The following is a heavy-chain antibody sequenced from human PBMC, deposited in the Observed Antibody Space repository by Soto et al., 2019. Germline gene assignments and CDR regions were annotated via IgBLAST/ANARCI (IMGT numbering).Heavy chain of an antibody. CDR2: IYYSGST. Sequence: QVQLQESGPGLVKPSQTLSLTCTVSGGSVSSGDYYWSWIRQPPGKGLEWIGYIYYSGSTYYNPSLKSRVTLSVHTPKNQFSLKLSSVTAAHTAVYYCAREDFRAVTPDYWGQGTLVTVSS. J-gene: IGHJ4*02. V-gene: IGHV4-30-4*01. CDR3: AREDFRAVTPDY. D-gene: IGHD2-21*02. CDR1: GGSVSSGDYY.